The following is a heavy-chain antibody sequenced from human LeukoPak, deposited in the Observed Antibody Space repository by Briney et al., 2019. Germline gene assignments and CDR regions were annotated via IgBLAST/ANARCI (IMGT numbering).Heavy chain of an antibody. CDR1: GFTFSSYA. V-gene: IGHV3-23*01. Sequence: GGSLRLPCAASGFTFSSYAMSWVRQAPGKGLEWVSAISGSGGSTYYADSVKGRFTISRDNSKNTLYLQMNSLRAEDTAVYYCAKADKYQLLPFDYWGQGTLVTVSS. CDR3: AKADKYQLLPFDY. CDR2: ISGSGGST. D-gene: IGHD2-2*01. J-gene: IGHJ4*02.